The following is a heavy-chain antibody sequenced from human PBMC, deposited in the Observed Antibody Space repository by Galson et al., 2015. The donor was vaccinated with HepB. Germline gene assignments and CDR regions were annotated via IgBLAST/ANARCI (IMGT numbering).Heavy chain of an antibody. D-gene: IGHD6-19*01. CDR1: GFTFSSYS. V-gene: IGHV3-21*01. CDR2: ISSSSSYI. Sequence: SLRLSCAASGFTFSSYSMNWVRQAPGKGLEWVSSISSSSSYIYYADSVKGRFTISRDNAKNSLYLQMNSLRAEDTAVYYCARDSAVAGWGQEAESDYWGQGTLVTVSS. CDR3: ARDSAVAGWGQEAESDY. J-gene: IGHJ4*02.